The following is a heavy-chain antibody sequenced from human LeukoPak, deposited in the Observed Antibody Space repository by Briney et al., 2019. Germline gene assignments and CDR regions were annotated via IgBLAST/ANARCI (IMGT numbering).Heavy chain of an antibody. D-gene: IGHD5-24*01. CDR2: IKPYSGAT. J-gene: IGHJ4*02. V-gene: IGHV1-2*02. CDR3: AGFVFKGMDYFDY. CDR1: GYTFTDYY. Sequence: ASVKGSSKASGYTFTDYYLHWVRQAPGQGLEWMGWIKPYSGATDSAQKFQGRVTMTGDTSISTAYMELSRLRSDDTALYYCAGFVFKGMDYFDYWGQGTLVTVSS.